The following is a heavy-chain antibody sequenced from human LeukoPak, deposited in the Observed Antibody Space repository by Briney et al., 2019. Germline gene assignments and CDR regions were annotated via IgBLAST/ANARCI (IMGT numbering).Heavy chain of an antibody. J-gene: IGHJ4*02. CDR3: AGRDGYNYGFDY. Sequence: SETLSLTCTVSGGSISIYYWTWIRLPPGKGLEWIGYIYYTGSTSYNPSLESRVTISVDTSKNQFSLKLSSVTAADTAVYYCAGRDGYNYGFDYWGQGTLVTVSS. CDR1: GGSISIYY. D-gene: IGHD5-24*01. V-gene: IGHV4-59*01. CDR2: IYYTGST.